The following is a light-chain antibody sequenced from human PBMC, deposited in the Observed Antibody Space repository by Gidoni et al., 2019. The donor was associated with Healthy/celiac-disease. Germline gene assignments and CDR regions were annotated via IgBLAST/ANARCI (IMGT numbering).Light chain of an antibody. J-gene: IGLJ3*02. V-gene: IGLV6-57*02. CDR3: QSYDSSNWV. CDR1: SGSISSNY. Sequence: NFMLTQRHSVSESPGKTVTISCTGSSGSISSNYVQWYQQRPGSAPTTVIYEANQRPSGVPDRFSGSIDSSSNSASLTISGLKTDDEADYYCQSYDSSNWVFGGGTKLTVL. CDR2: EAN.